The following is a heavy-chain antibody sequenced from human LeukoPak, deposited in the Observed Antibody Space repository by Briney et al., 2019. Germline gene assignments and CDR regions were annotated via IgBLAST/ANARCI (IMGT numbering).Heavy chain of an antibody. CDR2: INHSGST. J-gene: IGHJ5*01. V-gene: IGHV4-34*01. CDR1: GGSFSGYY. CDR3: ARSGYSSGWYAPYNWFDS. Sequence: SETLSLTCAVYGGSFSGYYWSWIRQPPGKGLEWIGEINHSGSTNYNPSLKSRVTISVDTSKNQFSLKLSSVTAADTAVYYCARSGYSSGWYAPYNWFDSWGQGTLVTVSS. D-gene: IGHD6-19*01.